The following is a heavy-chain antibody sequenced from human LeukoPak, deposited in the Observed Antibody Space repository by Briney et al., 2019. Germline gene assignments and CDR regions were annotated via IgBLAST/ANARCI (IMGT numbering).Heavy chain of an antibody. D-gene: IGHD2-15*01. V-gene: IGHV3-30*18. CDR2: TSFDGSYQ. J-gene: IGHJ4*02. CDR3: AKARSTYCSGGGCYSCGLDS. CDR1: GFTFSSYG. Sequence: PGGSLRLSCATSGFTFSSYGMHWVRQAPGKGLEWVAVTSFDGSYQYYADSVKGRFTISRDNSENTMYLQMNSLRADDTAVYYCAKARSTYCSGGGCYSCGLDSWGQGTLVTVSS.